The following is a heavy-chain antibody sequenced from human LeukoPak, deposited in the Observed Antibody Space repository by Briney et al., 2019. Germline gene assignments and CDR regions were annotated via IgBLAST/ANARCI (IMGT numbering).Heavy chain of an antibody. CDR2: INPNSGGT. J-gene: IGHJ6*03. Sequence: GASVKVSCKASGYTFTGYYMHWVRQAPGQGLEWMGWINPNSGGTNYAQKFQGRVTMTRDTSISTAYMELSRLRSDDTALYYCARDPVTLDAYYYYMDVWGKGTTVTVSS. D-gene: IGHD3/OR15-3a*01. CDR3: ARDPVTLDAYYYYMDV. V-gene: IGHV1-2*02. CDR1: GYTFTGYY.